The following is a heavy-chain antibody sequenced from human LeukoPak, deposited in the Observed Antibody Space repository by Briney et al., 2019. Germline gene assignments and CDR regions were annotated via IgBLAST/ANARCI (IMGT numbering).Heavy chain of an antibody. Sequence: GGSLRLSCAASGFTFSSYAVHWVRQAPGKGLEYVSAISSNGGSTYYANSVKGRFTISRDNSKNTLYLQMGSLRAEDMAVYYCARDRGTAMVWYYFDYWGQGTLVTVSS. CDR2: ISSNGGST. J-gene: IGHJ4*02. CDR1: GFTFSSYA. D-gene: IGHD5-18*01. V-gene: IGHV3-64*01. CDR3: ARDRGTAMVWYYFDY.